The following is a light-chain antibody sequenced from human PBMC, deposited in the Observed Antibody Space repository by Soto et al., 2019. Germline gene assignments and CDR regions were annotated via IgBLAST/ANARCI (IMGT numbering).Light chain of an antibody. J-gene: IGLJ2*01. CDR3: TSYAGSNNLV. CDR2: EVS. CDR1: SSDVGGYNY. Sequence: LTQPPSASGSPGQSVTISCTGTSSDVGGYNYVSWYQQHPGKAPKLMIYEVSKRPSGVPDRFSGSKSGNTASLTVSGLQAEDEADYYCTSYAGSNNLVFGGGTKVTVL. V-gene: IGLV2-8*01.